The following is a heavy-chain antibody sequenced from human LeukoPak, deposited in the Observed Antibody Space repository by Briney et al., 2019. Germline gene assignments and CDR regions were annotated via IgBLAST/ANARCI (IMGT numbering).Heavy chain of an antibody. CDR1: GFTFSSSY. Sequence: GGSLRLSCAASGFTFSSSYMSWVRQPPGKGLEWVSVVSAGGEHTHFADSVKGRFNISRDNSKNTLYLQMNSLGAEDTAIYFGATMYWLASWGQGTLVTVS. V-gene: IGHV3-23*01. J-gene: IGHJ5*01. CDR3: ATMYWLAS. CDR2: VSAGGEHT.